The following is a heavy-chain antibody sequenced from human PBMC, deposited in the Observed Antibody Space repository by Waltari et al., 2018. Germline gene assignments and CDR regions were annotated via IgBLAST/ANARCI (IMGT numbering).Heavy chain of an antibody. CDR3: ASTGYSSGWYRGGFDY. D-gene: IGHD6-19*01. CDR1: GGSISSYY. V-gene: IGHV4-4*07. CDR2: IYTSGST. Sequence: QVQLQESGPGLVKPSETLSLTCTVSGGSISSYYWSWIRQPAGKGLEWIGRIYTSGSTNYNPSLKSRVTMSVDTSKNQFSLKLSSVTAADTAVYYCASTGYSSGWYRGGFDYWGQGTLVTVSS. J-gene: IGHJ4*02.